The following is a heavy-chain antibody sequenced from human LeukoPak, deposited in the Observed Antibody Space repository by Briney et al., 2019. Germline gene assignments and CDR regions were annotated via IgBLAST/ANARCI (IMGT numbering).Heavy chain of an antibody. CDR1: GFAFSDYY. V-gene: IGHV3-11*01. CDR2: ISSSGSTI. CDR3: AKQWGSSWYTGMDV. Sequence: PGGSLRLSCAASGFAFSDYYMSWIRQAPGKGLEWASYISSSGSTIYYADSVKGRFTISRDNSKNTLYLQMSSLRADDTAVYYCAKQWGSSWYTGMDVWGQGTTVTVSS. D-gene: IGHD6-13*01. J-gene: IGHJ6*02.